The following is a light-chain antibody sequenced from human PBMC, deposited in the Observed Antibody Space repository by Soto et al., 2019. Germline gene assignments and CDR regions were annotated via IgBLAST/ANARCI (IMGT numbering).Light chain of an antibody. J-gene: IGLJ1*01. Sequence: QSALTQPRSVSGSPGQSVTISCAGNRKVVGGYNYVSWYQQYPGKAPTLMIYDVSKRPSGVPDRFSGSKSGNTASLTISGLQAEDEADYYCCSYAGSYTWVFGTGTKVTVL. CDR1: RKVVGGYNY. CDR2: DVS. CDR3: CSYAGSYTWV. V-gene: IGLV2-11*01.